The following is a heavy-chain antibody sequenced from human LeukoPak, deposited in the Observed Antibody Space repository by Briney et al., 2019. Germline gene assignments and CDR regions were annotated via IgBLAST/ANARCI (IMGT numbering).Heavy chain of an antibody. J-gene: IGHJ4*02. Sequence: SETLSLTCTVSGGSISSYYWSWIRQPPGKGLEWIGYIYYSGSTNYNPSLKRRVTISVDTSKNQFSLKLSSVTAADTAVYYCARGYHDYGLDYWGQGTLVTVSS. CDR1: GGSISSYY. V-gene: IGHV4-59*01. CDR2: IYYSGST. CDR3: ARGYHDYGLDY. D-gene: IGHD4/OR15-4a*01.